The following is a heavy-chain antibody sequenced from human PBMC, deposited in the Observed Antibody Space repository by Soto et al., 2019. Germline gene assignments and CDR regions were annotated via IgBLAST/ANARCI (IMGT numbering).Heavy chain of an antibody. D-gene: IGHD3-3*01. J-gene: IGHJ4*02. CDR1: GGSFSGYY. V-gene: IGHV4-34*01. CDR2: INHSGST. CDR3: ARGGPYYDFWSGYRDFDY. Sequence: PSETLSLTCAVYGGSFSGYYWSWIRQPPGKGLEWIGEINHSGSTNYNPSLKSRVTISVDTSKNQFSLKLSSVTAADTAVYYCARGGPYYDFWSGYRDFDYWGQGTLVTVSS.